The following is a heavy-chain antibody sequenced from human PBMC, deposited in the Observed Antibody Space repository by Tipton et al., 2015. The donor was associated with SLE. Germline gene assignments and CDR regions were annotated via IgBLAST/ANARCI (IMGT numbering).Heavy chain of an antibody. CDR1: GYSFTSHW. V-gene: IGHV5-51*06. D-gene: IGHD3-10*01. CDR2: IYYSGST. J-gene: IGHJ5*02. Sequence: QLVQSGAEVKKPGESLKISCKGSGYSFTSHWIGWVRQMPGKGLEWIGYIYYSGSTYYNPSLKSRVTISVDTSKNQFSLKLSSVTAADTAVYYCVRGGGSSSGRWFDPWGRGTLVTVSS. CDR3: VRGGGSSSGRWFDP.